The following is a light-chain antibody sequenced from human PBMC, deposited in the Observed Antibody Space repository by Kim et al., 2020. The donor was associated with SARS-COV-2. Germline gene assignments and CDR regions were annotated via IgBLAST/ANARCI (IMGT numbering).Light chain of an antibody. V-gene: IGLV2-8*01. CDR3: SSYAGSNNRV. J-gene: IGLJ3*02. CDR1: SSDVGAYNY. CDR2: EVN. Sequence: GQSVAISCTGSSSDVGAYNYVSWYQQPPGKAPKLIIYEVNERPSEVPDRFSGSKSGNTASLTVSGLQAEDEADYYCSSYAGSNNRVFGGGTQLTVL.